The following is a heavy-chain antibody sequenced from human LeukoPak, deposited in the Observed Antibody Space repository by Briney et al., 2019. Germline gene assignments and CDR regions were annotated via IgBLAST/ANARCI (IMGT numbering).Heavy chain of an antibody. CDR3: AREGNDILTGYYLADFDC. J-gene: IGHJ4*02. CDR1: GLTFSSYG. V-gene: IGHV3-33*05. CDR2: ISYDGSNK. Sequence: GGSLRLSCAASGLTFSSYGMHWVRQAPGKGLEWVAVISYDGSNKYYADSVKGRFTISRDNSKNTLYLQMNSLRAEDTAVYYCAREGNDILTGYYLADFDCWGQGTLVTVSS. D-gene: IGHD3-9*01.